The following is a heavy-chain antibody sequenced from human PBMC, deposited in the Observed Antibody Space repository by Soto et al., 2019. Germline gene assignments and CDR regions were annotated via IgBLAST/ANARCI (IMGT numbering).Heavy chain of an antibody. CDR3: ARHINSGWIYDAFEM. V-gene: IGHV5-51*01. J-gene: IGHJ3*02. Sequence: PGESLKISCQGFGYTFTDYRIGWVRQMPGKGLEWMAIIYPYDSDIRYNPSFQGQVTISADKSTNTAYLQWSSLKASDTAMYYCARHINSGWIYDAFEMWGQGTMVTVSS. CDR1: GYTFTDYR. CDR2: IYPYDSDI. D-gene: IGHD6-19*01.